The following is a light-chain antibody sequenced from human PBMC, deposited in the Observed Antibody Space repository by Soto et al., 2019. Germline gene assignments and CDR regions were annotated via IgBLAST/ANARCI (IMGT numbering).Light chain of an antibody. V-gene: IGLV2-23*01. CDR2: EAS. Sequence: QSALTQPASVSGSPGQSITISCTGASSDVGGSTLVSWFQQHPGKAPKLIIFEASRRPSGVSNRFSGSTSDNTASLTISGLQAEEEAVYYCCSYAGSTNFVLFGGGTKVTVL. J-gene: IGLJ3*02. CDR1: SSDVGGSTL. CDR3: CSYAGSTNFVL.